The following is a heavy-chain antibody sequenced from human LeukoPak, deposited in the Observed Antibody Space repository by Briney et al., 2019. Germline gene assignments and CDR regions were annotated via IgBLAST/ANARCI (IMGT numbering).Heavy chain of an antibody. Sequence: GGSLRLSCAASEFTFSNYAMTWVRQAPGKGLEWVSCISGSGGSTYYADSVKGRFTISRDDSKNTLYLQMNSLRAEDTAIYYCVKSTSSSGSFYSGLDYWGQGTLVTVSS. CDR3: VKSTSSSGSFYSGLDY. D-gene: IGHD2-15*01. J-gene: IGHJ4*02. CDR2: ISGSGGST. CDR1: EFTFSNYA. V-gene: IGHV3-23*01.